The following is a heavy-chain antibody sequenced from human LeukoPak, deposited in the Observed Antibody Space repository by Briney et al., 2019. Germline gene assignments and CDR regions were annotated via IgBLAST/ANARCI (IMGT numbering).Heavy chain of an antibody. J-gene: IGHJ4*02. CDR1: GGSISTTNYY. D-gene: IGHD3-3*01. V-gene: IGHV4-39*07. Sequence: SETLSLTCTVSGGSISTTNYYWAWIRQPPGKGLEWIGTIYYNGDTYYTPSLKSRVTISVDTSKNQFSLKLSSVTAADTAVYYCARVQYDFWSGYNYYFDYWGQGTLVTVSS. CDR3: ARVQYDFWSGYNYYFDY. CDR2: IYYNGDT.